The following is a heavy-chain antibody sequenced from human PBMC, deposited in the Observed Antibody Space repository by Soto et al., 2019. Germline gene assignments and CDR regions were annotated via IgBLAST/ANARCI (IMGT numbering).Heavy chain of an antibody. Sequence: SLRLSCAASGFTFSRYSMNWVRQAPGKGLEWVSSISSSSSYIYYADSVKGRFTISRDNAKNSLYLQMNSLRAEDTAVYYCARKSPGGYSYGVAPFEYWGQGTLVTVSS. D-gene: IGHD5-18*01. CDR3: ARKSPGGYSYGVAPFEY. CDR1: GFTFSRYS. V-gene: IGHV3-21*01. J-gene: IGHJ4*02. CDR2: ISSSSSYI.